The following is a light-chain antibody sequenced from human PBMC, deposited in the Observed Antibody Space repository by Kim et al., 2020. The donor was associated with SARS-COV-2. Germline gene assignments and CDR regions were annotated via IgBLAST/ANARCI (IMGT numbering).Light chain of an antibody. CDR3: SSYTSSSTVV. J-gene: IGLJ2*01. Sequence: GQSAPISCTGTSSYVGSHNRVSWYQQPPGTAPKLMIYEVSNRPSGVPDRFSGSKSGNTASLTISGLQAEDEADYFCSSYTSSSTVVFGGGTQLTVL. CDR1: SSYVGSHNR. CDR2: EVS. V-gene: IGLV2-18*02.